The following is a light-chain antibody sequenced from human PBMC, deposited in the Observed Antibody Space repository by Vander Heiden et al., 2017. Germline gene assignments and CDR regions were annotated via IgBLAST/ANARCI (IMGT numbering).Light chain of an antibody. CDR1: QDISDY. Sequence: DIQMTQSPSSLSASVGDRVTITCQASQDISDYLSWYQQKPGKAPKLLIYDASNLETGVPSRFSGSGSGTDFTFSISSLQPEDIATYNCQQYDNLPPLFGGGTKVEIK. CDR2: DAS. CDR3: QQYDNLPPL. V-gene: IGKV1-33*01. J-gene: IGKJ4*01.